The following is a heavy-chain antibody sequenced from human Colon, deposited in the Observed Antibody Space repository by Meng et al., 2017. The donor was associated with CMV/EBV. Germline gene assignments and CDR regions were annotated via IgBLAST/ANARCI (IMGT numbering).Heavy chain of an antibody. Sequence: GESLKISCSVSGFSVNDKSMTWVRQAPGMGLEWISVIYSGGSTNYAASVKGRFTISRDNSKNTLYLQMNSLRAEDTAVYYCQTNPQVVPAAIFPTFDYWGQGTLVTVSS. CDR2: IYSGGST. J-gene: IGHJ4*02. V-gene: IGHV3-53*01. D-gene: IGHD2-2*02. CDR3: QTNPQVVPAAIFPTFDY. CDR1: GFSVNDKS.